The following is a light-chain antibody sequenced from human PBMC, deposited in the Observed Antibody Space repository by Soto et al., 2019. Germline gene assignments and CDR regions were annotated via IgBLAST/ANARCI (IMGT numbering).Light chain of an antibody. CDR1: QSVSSS. V-gene: IGKV3-11*01. Sequence: EIVLTQSPATLSLSPGERATLSCRASQSVSSSLAWYQQKPGQAPSLLIYDASNRATGIPARFSGSGSGTDFTLTISSLEPEDFAVYYCQQRSNWPRTFGQGTKVE. CDR3: QQRSNWPRT. CDR2: DAS. J-gene: IGKJ1*01.